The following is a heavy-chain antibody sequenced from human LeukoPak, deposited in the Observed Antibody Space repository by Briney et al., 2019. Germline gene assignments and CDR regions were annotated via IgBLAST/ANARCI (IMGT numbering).Heavy chain of an antibody. Sequence: SETLSLTCTVSGGSISSYYWSWIRQPPGKGLEWIGYIYYSGSTYYNPSLKSRVTISVDTSKNQFSLKLSSVTAADTAVYYCARLFYGATIFYRIRALRHFDYWGQGTLVTVSS. D-gene: IGHD3-9*01. CDR3: ARLFYGATIFYRIRALRHFDY. CDR1: GGSISSYY. V-gene: IGHV4-59*04. CDR2: IYYSGST. J-gene: IGHJ4*02.